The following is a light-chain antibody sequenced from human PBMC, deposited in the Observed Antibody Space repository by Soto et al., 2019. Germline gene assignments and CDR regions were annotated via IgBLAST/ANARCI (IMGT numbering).Light chain of an antibody. CDR3: QVWDSSSDV. Sequence: SYELTQPPSVSVAPGKTARITCGGNNLGSKSVHWYQQKPGQAPVLVIYYDSDRPSGIPERFSGSNSGNTATLTISRVEAGDEADYYCQVWDSSSDVFGGGTKLTVL. CDR1: NLGSKS. J-gene: IGLJ2*01. V-gene: IGLV3-21*04. CDR2: YDS.